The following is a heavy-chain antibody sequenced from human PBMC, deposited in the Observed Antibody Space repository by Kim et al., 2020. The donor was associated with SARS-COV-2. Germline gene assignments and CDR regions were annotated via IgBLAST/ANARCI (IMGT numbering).Heavy chain of an antibody. V-gene: IGHV3-7*03. CDR2: IKQDGNEK. CDR3: ATSRTFDY. J-gene: IGHJ4*02. CDR1: GFTFSSYW. Sequence: GGSLRLSCAASGFTFSSYWMNWVRQAPGKGLEWVSNIKQDGNEKYYVDSVKGRFTISRDNAKNSLYLQMNSLRAEDTAVYYCATSRTFDYWGQGTLVTVSS.